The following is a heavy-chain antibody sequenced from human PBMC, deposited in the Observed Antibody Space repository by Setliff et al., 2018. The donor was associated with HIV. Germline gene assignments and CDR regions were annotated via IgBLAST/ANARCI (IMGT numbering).Heavy chain of an antibody. V-gene: IGHV5-51*01. CDR3: ARVDMGYYYDSSGYSHFDH. Sequence: GASLPLSCKGSGYSFTSYWIGWVRQMPGKGLEWMGVIYPDESDSRYSPSFRGQVTISADKSINTAYLQWSSLKASDTAMYYCARVDMGYYYDSSGYSHFDHWGQGTLVTVSS. D-gene: IGHD3-22*01. CDR2: IYPDESDS. CDR1: GYSFTSYW. J-gene: IGHJ4*02.